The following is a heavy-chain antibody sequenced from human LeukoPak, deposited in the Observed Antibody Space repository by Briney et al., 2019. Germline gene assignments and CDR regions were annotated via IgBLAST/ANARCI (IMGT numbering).Heavy chain of an antibody. D-gene: IGHD3-10*01. CDR3: ARSGLVRGVIFDWFDP. CDR2: INPNSGGT. V-gene: IGHV1-2*02. Sequence: ASVKVSCKASGYTFTGYYMHWVRQAPGQGLEWMGWINPNSGGTNYAQKFQGGVTMTRDTSISTAYMELSRLRSDDTAVYYCARSGLVRGVIFDWFDPWGQGTLVTVSS. J-gene: IGHJ5*02. CDR1: GYTFTGYY.